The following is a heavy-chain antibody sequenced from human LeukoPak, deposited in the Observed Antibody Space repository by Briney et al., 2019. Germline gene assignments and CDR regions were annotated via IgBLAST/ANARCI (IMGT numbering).Heavy chain of an antibody. V-gene: IGHV3-7*01. CDR3: ARVLDNSSIRYQSLKY. Sequence: QPGGSLRLSCAASGFTFSSYWMNWVRQAPGKGLEWVANIKQDESEKYYVDSVKGRFTISRDNAKNSLYLQMDSLRAENTALYYCARVLDNSSIRYQSLKYWGQGTLVTVSS. CDR1: GFTFSSYW. CDR2: IKQDESEK. D-gene: IGHD2/OR15-2a*01. J-gene: IGHJ4*02.